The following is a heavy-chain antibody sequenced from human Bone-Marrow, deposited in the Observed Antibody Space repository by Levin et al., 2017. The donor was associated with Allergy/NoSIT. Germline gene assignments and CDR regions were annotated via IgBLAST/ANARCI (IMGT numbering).Heavy chain of an antibody. CDR1: GFTFSSYA. J-gene: IGHJ3*01. D-gene: IGHD3/OR15-3a*01. CDR2: LSYDGGNT. CDR3: AGDTRVDAVSGLYDAFDL. Sequence: GGSLRLSCAASGFTFSSYAMHWVRQAPGTGLEWLAVLSYDGGNTYSADSVKGRFTISRDNSRNTLYLQMNSLRADDTAIYYCAGDTRVDAVSGLYDAFDLWGPGTVVTVSA. V-gene: IGHV3-30-3*01.